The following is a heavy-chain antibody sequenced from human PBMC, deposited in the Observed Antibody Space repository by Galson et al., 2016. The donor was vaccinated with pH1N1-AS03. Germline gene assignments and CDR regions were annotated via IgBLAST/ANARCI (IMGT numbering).Heavy chain of an antibody. CDR3: AQGSYTYGPRVFDN. D-gene: IGHD5-18*01. J-gene: IGHJ4*02. CDR2: VTPIFGTT. Sequence: QSGAEVKKPGSSVKVSCKIFGGSFSRYAISWVRQAPGQGLEWLGGVTPIFGTTNYAQKFQDRVTITADTSTSASYMELSSLRSDDTAVYYCAQGSYTYGPRVFDNWGQGTPVIVSS. CDR1: GGSFSRYA. V-gene: IGHV1-69*06.